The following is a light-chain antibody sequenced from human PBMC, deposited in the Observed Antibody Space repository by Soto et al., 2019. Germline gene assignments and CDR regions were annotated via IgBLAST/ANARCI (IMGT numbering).Light chain of an antibody. J-gene: IGKJ4*01. Sequence: EIVMTQSPATLSVSPGERATLSCRASQSVSSNLAWYQQKPGQAPSLLIYDISARATGIPTRFSGSGPGTEFTLTISSLQSEDFAVYYCQQYNDWPLTFGGGTKVDIK. CDR2: DIS. CDR3: QQYNDWPLT. V-gene: IGKV3D-15*01. CDR1: QSVSSN.